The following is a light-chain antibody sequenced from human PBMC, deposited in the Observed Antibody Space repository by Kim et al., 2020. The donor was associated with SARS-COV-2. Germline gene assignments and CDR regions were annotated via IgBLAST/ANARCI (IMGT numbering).Light chain of an antibody. Sequence: QRVTLSCTGSSSNIGADYEVLWYQQVPGTAPKLLIYANINRPSGVPDRFSGSKSGSSASLAITWLQAQDEADYYCQSYDSSLSGSVFGGGTQLTVL. J-gene: IGLJ2*01. CDR3: QSYDSSLSGSV. CDR1: SSNIGADYE. V-gene: IGLV1-40*01. CDR2: ANI.